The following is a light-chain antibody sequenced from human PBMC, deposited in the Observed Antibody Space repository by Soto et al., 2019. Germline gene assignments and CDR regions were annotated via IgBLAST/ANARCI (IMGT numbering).Light chain of an antibody. CDR3: QACDSSTLV. Sequence: SYELTQPPSVSVSPGQTASITCSGDNLGDKYACWYQQKPGQSPVLVIYQDSKRPSGIPARCSGSNSGNTATLTISGTQAMDESDYYCQACDSSTLVFGGGTKLTVL. J-gene: IGLJ2*01. CDR1: NLGDKY. CDR2: QDS. V-gene: IGLV3-1*01.